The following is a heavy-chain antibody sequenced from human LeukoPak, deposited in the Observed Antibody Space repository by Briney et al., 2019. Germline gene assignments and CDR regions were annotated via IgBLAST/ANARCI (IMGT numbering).Heavy chain of an antibody. D-gene: IGHD6-19*01. CDR3: AATVAGSYYYGMDV. CDR1: RITLSYHY. Sequence: PGGSLRLSCAASRITLSYHYMDWVRQAPGKGLEWVGRSRNKANGYTTEYAASVRGRFTTSRDDSKNSLYLQMNSLKTEDAAVYYCAATVAGSYYYGMDVRGQGTTVTVSS. CDR2: SRNKANGYTT. J-gene: IGHJ6*02. V-gene: IGHV3-72*01.